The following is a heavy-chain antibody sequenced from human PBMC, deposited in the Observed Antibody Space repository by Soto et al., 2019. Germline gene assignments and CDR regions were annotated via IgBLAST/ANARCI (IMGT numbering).Heavy chain of an antibody. CDR3: ARVSRYCGGDGYSGGYCYYGMDV. Sequence: SETLSLTCTVSGCSISSYYWSWIRQPPGKGLEWIGYIYYSGSTNYNPSLKSRVTISVDTSKNQFSLKLSSVTAADTAVYYCARVSRYCGGDGYSGGYCYYGMDVWGQGTTVTVSS. D-gene: IGHD2-21*02. V-gene: IGHV4-59*01. J-gene: IGHJ6*02. CDR1: GCSISSYY. CDR2: IYYSGST.